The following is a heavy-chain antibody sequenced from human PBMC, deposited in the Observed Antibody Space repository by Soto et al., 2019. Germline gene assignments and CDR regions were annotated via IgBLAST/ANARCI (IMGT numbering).Heavy chain of an antibody. D-gene: IGHD3-10*01. J-gene: IGHJ5*02. V-gene: IGHV4-39*01. CDR1: GGSISSRSYY. Sequence: QLQLQESGPGLVKPSETLSLTCIVSGGSISSRSYYWGWIRQPPGKGLEWIGSIYNSGSTYYNPSLKRRVTIAVDTSKNQFSLKLSSVTAADTAVYYCARTSSGSGTNWFYPWGQGTLVTVSS. CDR3: ARTSSGSGTNWFYP. CDR2: IYNSGST.